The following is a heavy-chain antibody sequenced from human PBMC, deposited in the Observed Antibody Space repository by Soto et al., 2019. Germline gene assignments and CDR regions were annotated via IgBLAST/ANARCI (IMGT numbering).Heavy chain of an antibody. D-gene: IGHD2-15*01. CDR1: GYSFTSYW. J-gene: IGHJ4*02. CDR2: IYPGDSDT. CDR3: AKDPEGGNDYFDH. Sequence: GESLKISCKGSGYSFTSYWIGWVRQMPGKGLEWMGIIYPGDSDTRYSPSFQGQVTISADKSISTAYLLLNSLRPDDSALYYCAKDPEGGNDYFDHWGQGTQVTVSS. V-gene: IGHV5-51*01.